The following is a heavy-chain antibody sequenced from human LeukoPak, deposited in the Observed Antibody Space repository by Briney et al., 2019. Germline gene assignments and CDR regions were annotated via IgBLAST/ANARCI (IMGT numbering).Heavy chain of an antibody. CDR1: GGSISSYY. CDR3: ARATDYYDSSGYTQHPDNWFDP. D-gene: IGHD3-22*01. V-gene: IGHV4-59*01. Sequence: KPSETLSLTCTVSGGSISSYYWSWLRQPPGKGLEWIGYIYYSGSTNYNPSLKSRVTISVDTSKNQFSLKLSSVTAADTAVYYCARATDYYDSSGYTQHPDNWFDPWGQGTLVTVSS. J-gene: IGHJ5*02. CDR2: IYYSGST.